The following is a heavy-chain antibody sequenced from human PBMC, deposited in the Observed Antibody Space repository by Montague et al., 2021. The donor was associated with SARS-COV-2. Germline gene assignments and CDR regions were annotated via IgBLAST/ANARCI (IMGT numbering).Heavy chain of an antibody. CDR3: ARVFDVYGSSSYIFHN. CDR1: GGSISNYY. CDR2: IYYSGST. Sequence: SETLSLTCTVSGGSISNYYWSWIRQPPGRGLEWIGYIYYSGSTDYSPSLKSRVTISLDTSKNQFSLKVASVTAADTAVYYCARVFDVYGSSSYIFHNWGQGTLVTVSS. V-gene: IGHV4-59*01. D-gene: IGHD3-10*01. J-gene: IGHJ4*02.